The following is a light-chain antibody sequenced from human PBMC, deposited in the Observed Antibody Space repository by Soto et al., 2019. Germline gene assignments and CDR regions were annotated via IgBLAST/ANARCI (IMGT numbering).Light chain of an antibody. V-gene: IGKV3-20*01. Sequence: EVVLTQSPGTLSLFPGDRATLSCRASQSVSRNYLAWYQQKPGQTPRLLIFGASNRAADIPARFSASGSGTDFTLTISGLEPDDFAVYYCQQYDFLPLTFGGGTRL. CDR3: QQYDFLPLT. J-gene: IGKJ4*01. CDR2: GAS. CDR1: QSVSRNY.